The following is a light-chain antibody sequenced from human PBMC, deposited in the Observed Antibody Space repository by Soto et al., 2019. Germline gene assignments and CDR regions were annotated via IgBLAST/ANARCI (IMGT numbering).Light chain of an antibody. V-gene: IGKV3-20*01. J-gene: IGKJ1*01. CDR3: HQCAHSPLT. CDR2: DAF. CDR1: QSVTKNY. Sequence: EIVLTQSPGTLSLTRGERATISCRASQSVTKNYLAWYQQKPGQAPRLLIYDAFNRATGIPDRFSGSGSGTDFTLTISRLEPEDFAVYYCHQCAHSPLTFGQGTKVEIK.